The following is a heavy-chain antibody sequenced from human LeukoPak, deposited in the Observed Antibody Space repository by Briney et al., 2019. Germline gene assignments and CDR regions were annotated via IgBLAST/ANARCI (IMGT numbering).Heavy chain of an antibody. CDR1: GYTFTSYD. J-gene: IGHJ4*02. Sequence: ASVKVSCKASGYTFTSYDINWVRQATGQGLEWMGRIIPILGIANYAQKFQGRVTITADKSTSTAYMELSSLRSEDTTVYYCAREPDYYGSAWGQGTLVTVSS. CDR2: IIPILGIA. D-gene: IGHD3-10*01. V-gene: IGHV1-69*04. CDR3: AREPDYYGSA.